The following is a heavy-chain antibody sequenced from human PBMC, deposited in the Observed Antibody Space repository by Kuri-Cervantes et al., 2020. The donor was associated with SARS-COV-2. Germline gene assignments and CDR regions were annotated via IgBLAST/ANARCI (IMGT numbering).Heavy chain of an antibody. D-gene: IGHD1-1*01. Sequence: GGSLRLSCAASGFTFSSYSMNWVRQAPGKGLEWVSSISSSSSYIYYADSVKGRFTISRDNAKNSLYLQMHSLRAEDTAVYYCARPAETGTRFDYWGQGTLVTVSS. CDR2: ISSSSSYI. V-gene: IGHV3-21*01. CDR1: GFTFSSYS. J-gene: IGHJ4*02. CDR3: ARPAETGTRFDY.